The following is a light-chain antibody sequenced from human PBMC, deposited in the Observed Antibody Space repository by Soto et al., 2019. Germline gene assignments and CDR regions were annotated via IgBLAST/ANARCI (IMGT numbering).Light chain of an antibody. V-gene: IGLV2-14*03. CDR2: GVS. Sequence: QSALTQPASVSGSPGQSITISCAGTSSDIGGSEYVAWYQQHPGKAPKLMIYGVSNRPSGVSNRFSGSKSGNTASLPISGRQAEDEADYFCYSSRSSSTTFYVFGTGTKLTVL. CDR3: YSSRSSSTTFYV. CDR1: SSDIGGSEY. J-gene: IGLJ1*01.